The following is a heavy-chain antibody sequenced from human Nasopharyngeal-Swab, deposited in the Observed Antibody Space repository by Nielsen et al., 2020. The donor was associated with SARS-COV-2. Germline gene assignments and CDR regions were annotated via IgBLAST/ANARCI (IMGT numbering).Heavy chain of an antibody. CDR1: GFTFSSYS. J-gene: IGHJ4*02. D-gene: IGHD1-7*01. CDR3: VGNNWNYGGVGY. CDR2: ISSSSSYI. V-gene: IGHV3-21*01. Sequence: GGSLRLSCAASGFTFSSYSMNWVRQAPGKGLEWVSSISSSSSYIYYAGSVKGRFTISRDNAKNSLYLQMNSLRAEDTAVYYCVGNNWNYGGVGYWGQGTLVTVSS.